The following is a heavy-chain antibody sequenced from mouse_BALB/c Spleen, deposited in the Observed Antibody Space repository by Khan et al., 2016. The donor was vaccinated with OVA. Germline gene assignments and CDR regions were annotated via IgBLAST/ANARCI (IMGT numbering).Heavy chain of an antibody. CDR3: ARGGYGSLAY. CDR2: INPSDGRA. J-gene: IGHJ3*01. D-gene: IGHD2-10*02. V-gene: IGHV1S81*02. Sequence: QVQLQQSGAELVKPGASVKLSCKASGYTFNSYWMHWVKQRHGQGLEWIGYINPSDGRAHYNENFKTKATLTVDTSSSTAYMQLSSLTSEDSAVYYCARGGYGSLAYWGQGTLVTVSA. CDR1: GYTFNSYW.